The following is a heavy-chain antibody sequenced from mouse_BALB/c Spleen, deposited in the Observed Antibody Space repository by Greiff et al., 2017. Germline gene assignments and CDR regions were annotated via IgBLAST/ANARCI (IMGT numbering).Heavy chain of an antibody. CDR1: GYTFTDYE. CDR2: IDPETGGT. J-gene: IGHJ4*01. Sequence: LVESGAELVRPGASVTLSCKASGYTFTDYEMHWVKQTPVHGLEWIGAIDPETGGTAYNQKFKGKATLTADKSSSTAYMELRSLTSEDSAVYYCTREDYDGYEDYAMDYWGQGTSVTVSS. V-gene: IGHV1-15*01. CDR3: TREDYDGYEDYAMDY. D-gene: IGHD2-3*01.